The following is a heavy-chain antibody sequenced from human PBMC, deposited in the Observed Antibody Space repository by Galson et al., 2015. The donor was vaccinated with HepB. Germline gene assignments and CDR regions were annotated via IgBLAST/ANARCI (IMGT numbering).Heavy chain of an antibody. V-gene: IGHV3-23*01. J-gene: IGHJ4*02. D-gene: IGHD1-26*01. CDR2: ISVSGGST. Sequence: SLRLSCAASGFTFSTYAMSWVRQAPGKGLEWVSSISVSGGSTYYADSVKGRFTISRDNSKNTLYLQMNSLRGEDTAVYYCAITRLGIEEGGGVGSWGQGTLVTVSS. CDR1: GFTFSTYA. CDR3: AITRLGIEEGGGVGS.